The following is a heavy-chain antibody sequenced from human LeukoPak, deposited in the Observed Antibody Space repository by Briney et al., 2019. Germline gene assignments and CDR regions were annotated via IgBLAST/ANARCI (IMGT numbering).Heavy chain of an antibody. CDR2: IHHSGST. D-gene: IGHD1-26*01. J-gene: IGHJ4*02. Sequence: PSGTLSLTCTVSGGSTTGGHGWGGVRQPPGKGLEWGGKIHHSGSTNSNPSLKSRVTISVDKSKNQFSLRLNSATAADTAVYYCAREFVQGSSLPYFDYWGQGTLVTVSS. CDR1: GGSTTGGHG. CDR3: AREFVQGSSLPYFDY. V-gene: IGHV4-4*02.